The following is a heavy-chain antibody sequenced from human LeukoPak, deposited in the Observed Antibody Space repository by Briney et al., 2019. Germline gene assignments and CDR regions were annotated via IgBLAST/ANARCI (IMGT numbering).Heavy chain of an antibody. D-gene: IGHD3-22*01. CDR2: ISYDGAST. V-gene: IGHV3-30*03. J-gene: IGHJ4*02. CDR1: GFTFSNYG. CDR3: ATDRDYYDSSDYYFNY. Sequence: GGSLRLSCAASGFTFSNYGMHWVRQAPGKGLQWLTFISYDGASTFYADSVKGRFTISRDNSKNTLNLQMNSLRAEDTAVYYCATDRDYYDSSDYYFNYWGQGTLVTVSS.